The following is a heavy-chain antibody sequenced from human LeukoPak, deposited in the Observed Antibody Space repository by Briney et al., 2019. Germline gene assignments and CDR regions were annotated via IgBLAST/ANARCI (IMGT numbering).Heavy chain of an antibody. CDR1: GFTFSSYS. Sequence: GGSLRLSCTVSGFTFSSYSMNWVRQAPGKGLEWVSFISSSSSTLHYADSVRGRFIISRDNARNALYLQMNSLRPEDTGVYYCARDLGYTTTNYFDYWGQGALVIVSS. D-gene: IGHD5-12*01. CDR3: ARDLGYTTTNYFDY. J-gene: IGHJ4*02. V-gene: IGHV3-48*01. CDR2: ISSSSSTL.